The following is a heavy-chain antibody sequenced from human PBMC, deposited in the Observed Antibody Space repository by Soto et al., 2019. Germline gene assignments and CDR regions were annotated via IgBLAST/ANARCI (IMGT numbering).Heavy chain of an antibody. Sequence: QLQLQESGPGLVKPSETLSLTCTVSGGSISSSSYYLVWIRQPPGKGLECIGSIYYSGGTYYNPSPKTRVTIPLDTSNNQCSLKLSSVTAADTAVYYCARRIYGDYYFDYWGQGTLVTVSS. CDR3: ARRIYGDYYFDY. J-gene: IGHJ4*02. D-gene: IGHD4-17*01. V-gene: IGHV4-39*01. CDR1: GGSISSSSYY. CDR2: IYYSGGT.